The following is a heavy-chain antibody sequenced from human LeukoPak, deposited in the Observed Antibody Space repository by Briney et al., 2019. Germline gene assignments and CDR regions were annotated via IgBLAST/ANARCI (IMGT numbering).Heavy chain of an antibody. CDR3: ARDLPTTVVTPGYYYYYYMDV. Sequence: PSGTLSLTCAVSGGSISSSNWWSWVRQPPGKGLEWIGEIYHSGSTNYNPSLKSRVTISEDKSKNQFSPKLSSVTAADTAVYYCARDLPTTVVTPGYYYYYYMDVWGKGTTVTVSS. V-gene: IGHV4-4*02. J-gene: IGHJ6*03. D-gene: IGHD4-23*01. CDR1: GGSISSSNW. CDR2: IYHSGST.